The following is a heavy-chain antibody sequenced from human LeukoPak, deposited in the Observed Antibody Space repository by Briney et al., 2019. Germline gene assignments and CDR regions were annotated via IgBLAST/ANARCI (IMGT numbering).Heavy chain of an antibody. J-gene: IGHJ3*02. V-gene: IGHV3-23*01. CDR1: GFTFSSYA. CDR2: ISGSGGST. Sequence: GGSLRLSCAASGFTFSSYAMSWVRQAPGKGLEWVSAISGSGGSTYYADSVKGRFTISRDNSKNTLYLQMNSLRAEDTAVYYCAIDLHGDLRYFDWLFSAFDIWGQGTMVTVSS. D-gene: IGHD3-9*01. CDR3: AIDLHGDLRYFDWLFSAFDI.